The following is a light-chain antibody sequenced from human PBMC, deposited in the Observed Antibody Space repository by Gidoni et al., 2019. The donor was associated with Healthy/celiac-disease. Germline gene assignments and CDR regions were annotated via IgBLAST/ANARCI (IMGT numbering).Light chain of an antibody. CDR3: SAWDSSLSAWV. Sequence: QAGLTQPPSVSNGLRQTATLTCTGNSNNVGNQGAAWLQQHQGHPPKLLSYRNNNRPSGISERFSASRSGNTASLTITGRQPEDEADYYCSAWDSSLSAWVFGGGTKLTVL. J-gene: IGLJ3*02. CDR1: SNNVGNQG. V-gene: IGLV10-54*04. CDR2: RNN.